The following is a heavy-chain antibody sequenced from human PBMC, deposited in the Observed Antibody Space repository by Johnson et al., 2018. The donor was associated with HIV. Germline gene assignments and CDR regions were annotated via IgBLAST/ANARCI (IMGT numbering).Heavy chain of an antibody. CDR3: ARSMRGAFDI. V-gene: IGHV3-30-3*01. J-gene: IGHJ3*02. Sequence: QVQLVESGGGVVQAGRSPRLSCAASGFTFSSYAMHWVRQAPGKGLEWVAIISYDGSNKYYADSVKGRFTISRDNAKNSLYLQMNSLRAEDTAVYYCARSMRGAFDIWGQVTMVTVSS. CDR1: GFTFSSYA. CDR2: ISYDGSNK. D-gene: IGHD3-10*01.